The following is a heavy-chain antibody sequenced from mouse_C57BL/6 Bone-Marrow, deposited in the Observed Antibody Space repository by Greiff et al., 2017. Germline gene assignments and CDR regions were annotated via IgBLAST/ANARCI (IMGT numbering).Heavy chain of an antibody. D-gene: IGHD2-4*01. CDR2: IDPETGGT. CDR1: GYTFTDYE. J-gene: IGHJ4*01. CDR3: TRFHYDLYYNDRDY. Sequence: QVQLQQSGAELVRPGASVTLSCKASGYTFTDYEMHWVKQTPVHGLEWIGAIDPETGGTAYNQKSKGKVIRTADKSSSTAYMELRSLTSEDSAVYYCTRFHYDLYYNDRDYWGQGASVTVSS. V-gene: IGHV1-15*01.